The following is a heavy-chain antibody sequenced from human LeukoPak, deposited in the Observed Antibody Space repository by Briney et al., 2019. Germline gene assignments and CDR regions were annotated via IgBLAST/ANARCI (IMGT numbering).Heavy chain of an antibody. D-gene: IGHD1-26*01. V-gene: IGHV4-34*01. CDR3: ARESVGATPYGPIDY. CDR2: INHSGST. CDR1: GGSFSGYY. J-gene: IGHJ4*02. Sequence: KPSETLSLTCAVYGGSFSGYYWSWIRQPPGKGLEWIGEINHSGSTNYNPSLKSRVTISVDTSKNQFSLKLSSVTAADTAVYYCARESVGATPYGPIDYWGQGTLVTVSS.